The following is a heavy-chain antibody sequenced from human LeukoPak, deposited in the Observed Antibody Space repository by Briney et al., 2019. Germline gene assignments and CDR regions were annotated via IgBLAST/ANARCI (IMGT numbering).Heavy chain of an antibody. Sequence: GGSLRLSCAASGFTFSSSAMNWVRQAPGKGLEWVSAISGTGGSTYYADSVEGRFTISRDYSKNTLYLQMNSLRAEDTAVYYCAKGPDSSGYYDFSEFDYWGQGTLVTVSS. V-gene: IGHV3-23*01. CDR2: ISGTGGST. J-gene: IGHJ4*02. D-gene: IGHD3-22*01. CDR3: AKGPDSSGYYDFSEFDY. CDR1: GFTFSSSA.